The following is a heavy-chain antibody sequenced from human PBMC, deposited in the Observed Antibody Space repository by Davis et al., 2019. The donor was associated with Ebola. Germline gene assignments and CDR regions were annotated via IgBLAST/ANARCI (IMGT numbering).Heavy chain of an antibody. Sequence: MPSETLSLTCTVSGGSISGYYWSWIRQPPGKGLEWIGYFYSSGRSNYNPSLKSRVTISVDTSKNQFFLKLSSVTAADTAVYYCARVWNDYGSGSYYDYWGQGILVTVSS. CDR2: FYSSGRS. D-gene: IGHD3-10*01. J-gene: IGHJ4*02. V-gene: IGHV4-59*08. CDR1: GGSISGYY. CDR3: ARVWNDYGSGSYYDY.